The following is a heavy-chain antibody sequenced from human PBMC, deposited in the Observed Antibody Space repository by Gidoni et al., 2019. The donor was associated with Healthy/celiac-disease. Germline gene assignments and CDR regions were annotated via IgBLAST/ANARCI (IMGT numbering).Heavy chain of an antibody. CDR3: AKDSGYTVVTLRPGNYFDY. V-gene: IGHV3-23*01. Sequence: GLEWVSAISGSGGSTYYADSVKGRFTISRDNSKNTLYLQMNSLRAEDTAVYYCAKDSGYTVVTLRPGNYFDYWGQGTLVTVSS. J-gene: IGHJ4*02. D-gene: IGHD2-21*02. CDR2: ISGSGGST.